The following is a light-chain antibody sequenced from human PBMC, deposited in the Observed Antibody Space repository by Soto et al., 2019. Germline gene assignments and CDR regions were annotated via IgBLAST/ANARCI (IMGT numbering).Light chain of an antibody. CDR3: NSYRSGNTLV. Sequence: QSVLTQPASVSGSPGQSITISCTGSSSDVGGYNYVSWYQQHPGKAPKLIIYEVSNRPSGVSNRFSGSKSGNTASLTISGLQAEDEADYYCNSYRSGNTLVFGGGTKLTVL. CDR2: EVS. V-gene: IGLV2-14*01. J-gene: IGLJ2*01. CDR1: SSDVGGYNY.